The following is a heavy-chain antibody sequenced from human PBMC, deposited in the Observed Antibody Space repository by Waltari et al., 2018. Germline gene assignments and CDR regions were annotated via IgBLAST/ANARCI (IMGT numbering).Heavy chain of an antibody. V-gene: IGHV4-34*01. CDR1: GGSFSGYY. D-gene: IGHD3-10*01. CDR3: ARQGSGGGWFDP. CDR2: INHSGST. J-gene: IGHJ5*02. Sequence: QVQLQQWGPGLLKPSETLSPTCAVYGGSFSGYYWSWIRQPPGKGLEWIGEINHSGSTNYNPSLKRRVTISVDTSKNQFSLKLSSVTAADTAVYYCARQGSGGGWFDPWGQGTLVTVSS.